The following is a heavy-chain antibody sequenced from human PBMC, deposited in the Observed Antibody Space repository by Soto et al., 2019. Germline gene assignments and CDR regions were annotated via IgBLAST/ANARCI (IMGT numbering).Heavy chain of an antibody. CDR3: AAGGYSEWALRVGRDYYYGMDV. Sequence: SETLSLPCTVSGGSISSGGYYWIWIRQHPGKGLEWIGYIYYSGSTYYNPSLKSRVTISVDTSKNQFSLKLSSVTAADTAVYYCAAGGYSEWALRVGRDYYYGMDVWGQGTTVTVS. CDR2: IYYSGST. J-gene: IGHJ6*02. D-gene: IGHD1-26*01. CDR1: GGSISSGGYY. V-gene: IGHV4-31*03.